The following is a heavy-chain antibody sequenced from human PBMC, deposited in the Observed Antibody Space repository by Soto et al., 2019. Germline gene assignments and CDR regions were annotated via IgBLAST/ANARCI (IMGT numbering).Heavy chain of an antibody. J-gene: IGHJ4*02. D-gene: IGHD2-15*01. V-gene: IGHV4-39*01. CDR1: GGSISSSRYY. Sequence: KPSETLSLTCTVSGGSISSSRYYWGWIRQPPGKGLEWIGSISNSGSTYYNPSLKSRVTISVGTSKNQFSLRLNSVTAADTAVFYCATTGACSGSRCYGYWGQGSLVTVSS. CDR3: ATTGACSGSRCYGY. CDR2: ISNSGST.